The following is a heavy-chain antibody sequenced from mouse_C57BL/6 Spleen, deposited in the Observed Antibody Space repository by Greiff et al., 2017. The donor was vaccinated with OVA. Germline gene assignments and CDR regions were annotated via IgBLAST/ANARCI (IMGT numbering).Heavy chain of an antibody. CDR2: IYPGSGST. J-gene: IGHJ3*01. Sequence: QVQLQQPGAELVKPGASVKMSCKASGYTFTSYWITWVKQRPGQGLEWIGDIYPGSGSTNYNEKFKRKATLTVATSSSTAYMQLSSLASEDAAVYYCARSNEELSGFAYWGQGTLVTVSA. V-gene: IGHV1-55*01. CDR3: ARSNEELSGFAY. CDR1: GYTFTSYW.